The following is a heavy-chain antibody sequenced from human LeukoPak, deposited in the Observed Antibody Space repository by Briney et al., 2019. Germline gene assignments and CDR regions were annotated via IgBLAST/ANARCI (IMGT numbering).Heavy chain of an antibody. CDR2: ISSSSSTI. D-gene: IGHD6-13*01. V-gene: IGHV3-48*01. J-gene: IGHJ6*03. CDR1: GFTFSSYS. Sequence: GGSLRLSCAASGFTFSSYSMNWVRQAPGKGLEWVSYISSSSSTIYYADSVKGRFTISRDNAKNSLYLQMNSLRAEDTAVYYCARGGASSSWDLYYYYYMDVWGKGTTVTVSS. CDR3: ARGGASSSWDLYYYYYMDV.